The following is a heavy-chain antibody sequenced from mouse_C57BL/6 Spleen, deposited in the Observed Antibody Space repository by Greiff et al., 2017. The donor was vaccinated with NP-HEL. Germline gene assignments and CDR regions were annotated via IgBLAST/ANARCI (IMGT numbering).Heavy chain of an antibody. V-gene: IGHV1-81*01. Sequence: QVQLQQSGAELARSGASVKLSCKASGYTFTSYGISWVKQRTGQGLEWIGEIYPRSGNTYYNEKFKGKATLTADKSSSTAYMELRSLTSEDSAVYFCARERAMDYWGQGTSVTVSS. J-gene: IGHJ4*01. CDR1: GYTFTSYG. CDR3: ARERAMDY. CDR2: IYPRSGNT. D-gene: IGHD6-2*01.